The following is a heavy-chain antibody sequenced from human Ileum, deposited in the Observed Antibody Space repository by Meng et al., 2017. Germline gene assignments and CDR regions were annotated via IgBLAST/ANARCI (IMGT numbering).Heavy chain of an antibody. V-gene: IGHV1-69*02. CDR2: IIPILGIA. Sequence: SEKVSCKVSVGTFSSYTISWVRQAPGQGLEWMGRIIPILGIANYAQKSQGRVTITADKSTSTAYMEPSSLSSEDTAVYYRAGAMVVVPAAWSNYYGMDVWGPGTTVTVSS. CDR3: AGAMVVVPAAWSNYYGMDV. D-gene: IGHD2-2*01. J-gene: IGHJ6*02. CDR1: VGTFSSYT.